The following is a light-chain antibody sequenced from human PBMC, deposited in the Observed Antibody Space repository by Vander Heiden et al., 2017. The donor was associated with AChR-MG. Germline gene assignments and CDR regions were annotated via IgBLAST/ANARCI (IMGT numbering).Light chain of an antibody. CDR2: GKS. CDR3: STWDYSLSGQV. CDR1: SNNIGSYA. Sequence: HSALTQEASVSGTVGQTVTLSCVGDSNNIGSYAVGWYQQTSHGPHKAVMLGKSLPSGIPDRFSGSKLGTTASLTISGLQPEDEADYYCSTWDYSLSGQVFGGGTKVTVL. J-gene: IGLJ2*01. V-gene: IGLV1-44*01.